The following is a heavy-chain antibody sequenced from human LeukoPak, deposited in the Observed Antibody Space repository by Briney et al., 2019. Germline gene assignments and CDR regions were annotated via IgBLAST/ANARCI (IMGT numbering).Heavy chain of an antibody. J-gene: IGHJ4*02. CDR3: ARGGYDFWSTFGY. V-gene: IGHV3-30-3*01. Sequence: PGRSLRLSCAASGFTFSSYAMHWVRQAPGKGLEWVAVISYDGSNKYYADSVKGRFTISRDNSKNTLYLQMNSLRAEGTAVYYCARGGYDFWSTFGYWGQGTLVTVSS. D-gene: IGHD3-3*01. CDR1: GFTFSSYA. CDR2: ISYDGSNK.